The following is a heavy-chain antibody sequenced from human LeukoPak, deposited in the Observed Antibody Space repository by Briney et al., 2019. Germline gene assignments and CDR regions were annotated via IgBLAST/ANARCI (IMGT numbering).Heavy chain of an antibody. D-gene: IGHD6-6*01. CDR1: GFTFSSYG. V-gene: IGHV3-30*02. Sequence: GGSLRLSCAASGFTFSSYGMHWVRQAPGKGLEWVAFIRYDGSNKYYADSVKGRFTISRDNSKNTLYLQMNSLSAEDTAVYYRAKDPGQLLVYYFDYWGQATPVTVSS. CDR2: IRYDGSNK. CDR3: AKDPGQLLVYYFDY. J-gene: IGHJ4*02.